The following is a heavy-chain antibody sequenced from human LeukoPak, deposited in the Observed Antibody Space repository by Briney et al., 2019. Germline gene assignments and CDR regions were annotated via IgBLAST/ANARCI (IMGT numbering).Heavy chain of an antibody. CDR2: IYYSGTT. V-gene: IGHV4-59*01. Sequence: SETLSLTCTVSGASINTYYWSWIRQPPGKGLEWIGYIYYSGTTSYNPSLKTRVPIQIDKSKNQFSLKLSSVHAADTAVYYCARVLRPMASQYYFDYWGQGTLVTVSS. D-gene: IGHD3-10*01. CDR3: ARVLRPMASQYYFDY. CDR1: GASINTYY. J-gene: IGHJ4*02.